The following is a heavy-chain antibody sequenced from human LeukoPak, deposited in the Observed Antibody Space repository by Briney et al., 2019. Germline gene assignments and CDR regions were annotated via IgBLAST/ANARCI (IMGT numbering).Heavy chain of an antibody. CDR3: ARGPGNSYGLLYYFDY. D-gene: IGHD5-18*01. CDR1: GGSFSGYY. CDR2: INHSGST. V-gene: IGHV4-34*01. J-gene: IGHJ4*02. Sequence: SETLSLTCAVYGGSFSGYYWSWISQPPGKGLEWIGEINHSGSTNYNPSLKSRVTISVDTSKDQFSLNLSSVTAADTAVYYCARGPGNSYGLLYYFDYWGQGTLVTVSS.